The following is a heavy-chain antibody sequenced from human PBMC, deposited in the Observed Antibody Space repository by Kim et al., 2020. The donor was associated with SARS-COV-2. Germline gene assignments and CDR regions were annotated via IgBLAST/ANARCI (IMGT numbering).Heavy chain of an antibody. CDR1: GYSFTSYW. CDR3: ARLGVYYYDSSGYYDY. D-gene: IGHD3-22*01. CDR2: IYPGDSDT. J-gene: IGHJ4*02. V-gene: IGHV5-51*01. Sequence: GESLKISCKGSGYSFTSYWIGWVRQMPGKGLEWMGIIYPGDSDTRYSPSFQGQVTISADKSISTAYLQWSSLKASDTAMYYCARLGVYYYDSSGYYDYWGQGTLVTVSS.